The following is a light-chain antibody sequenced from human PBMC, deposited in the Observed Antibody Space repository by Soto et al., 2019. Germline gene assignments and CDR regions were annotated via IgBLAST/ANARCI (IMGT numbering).Light chain of an antibody. J-gene: IGLJ1*01. CDR3: QSYDSSLSGFYV. Sequence: QLVLTQPPSASGTPGQRVTISCSGSSSNIGSNTVDWYQQLPGTAPKLLIYGNSNRPSGVPDRFSGSKSGTSASLAITGLQAEDEADYYCQSYDSSLSGFYVFGTGTKLTVL. V-gene: IGLV1-40*01. CDR1: SSNIGSNT. CDR2: GNS.